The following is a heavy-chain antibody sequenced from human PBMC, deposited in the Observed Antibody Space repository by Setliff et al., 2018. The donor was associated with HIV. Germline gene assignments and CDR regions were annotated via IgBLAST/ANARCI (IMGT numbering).Heavy chain of an antibody. V-gene: IGHV3-11*05. CDR2: ISVSGTDI. D-gene: IGHD3-22*01. J-gene: IGHJ4*02. CDR1: GFTFTNYY. Sequence: GGSLRLSCAASGFTFTNYYMSWIRQAPGKGLELLSYISVSGTDIKYADSVKGRFTISRDNSKNTVYLQMNSLRAEDTAEYYCAKELAASGLGYFDSWGRGTLVTVSS. CDR3: AKELAASGLGYFDS.